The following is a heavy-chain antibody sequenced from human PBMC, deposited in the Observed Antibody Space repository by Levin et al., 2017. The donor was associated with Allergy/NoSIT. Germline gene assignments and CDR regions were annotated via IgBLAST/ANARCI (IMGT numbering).Heavy chain of an antibody. Sequence: GESLKISCKASGYTFTGYYMHWVRQAPGQGLEWMGRINPNSGGTNYAQKFQGRVTMTRDTSISTAYMELSRLRSDDTAVYYCARDVGPLEWLLDWGQGTLVTVSS. V-gene: IGHV1-2*06. CDR1: GYTFTGYY. D-gene: IGHD3-3*01. CDR2: INPNSGGT. CDR3: ARDVGPLEWLLD. J-gene: IGHJ4*02.